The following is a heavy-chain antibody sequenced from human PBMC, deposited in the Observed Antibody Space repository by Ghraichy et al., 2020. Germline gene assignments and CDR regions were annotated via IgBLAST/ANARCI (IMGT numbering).Heavy chain of an antibody. CDR3: AKESGSYSRGSHCDY. Sequence: GGSLRLSCAASGFTFSSYGMHWVRQAPGKGLEWVTFIRYDEKYRYYADSVKGRFTISRDNSKKTLFLQMNSLGAEDTAVYYCAKESGSYSRGSHCDYWGQGTLVTVSS. CDR1: GFTFSSYG. CDR2: IRYDEKYR. V-gene: IGHV3-30*02. D-gene: IGHD1-26*01. J-gene: IGHJ4*02.